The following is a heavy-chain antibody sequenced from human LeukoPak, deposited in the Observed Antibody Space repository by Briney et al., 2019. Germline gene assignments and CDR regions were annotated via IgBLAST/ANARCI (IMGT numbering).Heavy chain of an antibody. CDR1: GFTFSSYS. D-gene: IGHD2-2*01. CDR2: ISSSSSTI. V-gene: IGHV3-48*01. J-gene: IGHJ6*03. Sequence: PGGSLRLSCAASGFTFSSYSMNWVRQAPGKGLEWVSYISSSSSTIYYADSVKGRFTISRDNAKNSLYLQMNSLRAEDTAVYYCARDEGVWPDVVVPAATNYYYYYYMDVWGKGTTVTVSS. CDR3: ARDEGVWPDVVVPAATNYYYYYYMDV.